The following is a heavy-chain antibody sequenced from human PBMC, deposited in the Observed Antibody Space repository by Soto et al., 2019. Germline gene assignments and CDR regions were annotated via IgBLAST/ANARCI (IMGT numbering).Heavy chain of an antibody. CDR1: GFTFSNYA. CDR3: ARRLYCSSSSCYAVDY. V-gene: IGHV3-23*01. D-gene: IGHD2-2*01. CDR2: ISGSGDST. J-gene: IGHJ4*02. Sequence: ESGGGLVQPGGSLRLSCAVSGFTFSNYAMSWVRQATGKGLEWVSGISGSGDSTNYGDSVKGRFTISRDNAKNTLYLQMNSLRAEDTAVYYCARRLYCSSSSCYAVDYWGQGTLVTVSS.